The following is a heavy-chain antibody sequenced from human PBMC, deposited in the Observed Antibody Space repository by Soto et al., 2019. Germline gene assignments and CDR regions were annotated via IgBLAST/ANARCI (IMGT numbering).Heavy chain of an antibody. V-gene: IGHV4-4*07. CDR1: GGSRSNYY. D-gene: IGHD3-16*02. CDR3: TREAVGGPYRFDS. Sequence: SETLSLTCAVSGGSRSNYYWRCIRLPAGKRLEWIGRVHSTGRTNYNPSLKSRVSLSIDTSKNQFSLDLSSVTAADTVVYYCTREAVGGPYRFDSWGQGALVTVSS. CDR2: VHSTGRT. J-gene: IGHJ4*02.